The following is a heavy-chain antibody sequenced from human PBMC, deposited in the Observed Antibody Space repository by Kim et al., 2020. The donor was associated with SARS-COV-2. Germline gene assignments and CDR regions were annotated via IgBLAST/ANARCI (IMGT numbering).Heavy chain of an antibody. CDR1: GFTFSSYS. J-gene: IGHJ4*02. Sequence: GGSLRLSCAASGFTFSSYSMNWVRQAPGKGLEWVSSISSSSSYIYYADSVKGRFTISRDNAKNSLYLQMNSLRAEDTAVYYCARLRDGSGSPIDYWGQGTLVTVSS. CDR3: ARLRDGSGSPIDY. CDR2: ISSSSSYI. D-gene: IGHD3-10*01. V-gene: IGHV3-21*01.